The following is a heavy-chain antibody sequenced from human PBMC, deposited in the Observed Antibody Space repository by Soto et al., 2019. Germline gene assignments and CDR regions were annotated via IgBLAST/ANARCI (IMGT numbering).Heavy chain of an antibody. CDR1: GFNFDDFA. V-gene: IGHV3-9*01. Sequence: PGGSLRLSCAASGFNFDDFAMHWVRQAQGKSLEWVSGISWEGGSIGYADSVKGRFIISRDNAKNSLFLQMNSLTADDTALYYCAKDHDEDFGYDLDYFNSWGQGTQVTVSS. J-gene: IGHJ4*02. D-gene: IGHD5-12*01. CDR2: ISWEGGSI. CDR3: AKDHDEDFGYDLDYFNS.